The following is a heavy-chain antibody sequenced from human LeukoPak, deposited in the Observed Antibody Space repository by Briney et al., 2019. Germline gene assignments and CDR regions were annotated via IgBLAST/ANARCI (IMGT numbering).Heavy chain of an antibody. V-gene: IGHV3-64D*06. D-gene: IGHD2-2*01. CDR3: VKAGRLGCSSTSCYDDSDY. CDR2: ISSNGGST. Sequence: GGSLRLSCSASGXTFSSYAMHWVRQAPGKGLEYVSAISSNGGSTYYADSVKGRFTISRDNSKNTLYLQMSSLRAEDTAVYYCVKAGRLGCSSTSCYDDSDYWGQGTLVTVSS. CDR1: GXTFSSYA. J-gene: IGHJ4*02.